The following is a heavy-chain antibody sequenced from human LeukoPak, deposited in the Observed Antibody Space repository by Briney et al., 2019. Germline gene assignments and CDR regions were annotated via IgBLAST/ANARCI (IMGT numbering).Heavy chain of an antibody. CDR2: VSGSGVST. J-gene: IGHJ4*02. D-gene: IGHD1-26*01. CDR3: ARLEVTIASGIFDY. V-gene: IGHV3-23*01. Sequence: GGSLRLSCAASGITSGSNAMSWVRQAPGKGLEWVAAVSGSGVSTFYADSVKGRFTISRDNSKNTVYLQLSSLRAEDTATYYCARLEVTIASGIFDYWGQGTLVTVSS. CDR1: GITSGSNA.